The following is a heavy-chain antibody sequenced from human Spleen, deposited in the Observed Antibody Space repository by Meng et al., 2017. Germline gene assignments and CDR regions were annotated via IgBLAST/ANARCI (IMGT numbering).Heavy chain of an antibody. CDR3: ARVGYCSGGSCYWFDP. Sequence: QVQLRESGPALVKPSETLSLTCAVSGDSITNHNWWAWVRQPPGKGLEWIGEIPHRGSSAYNPSLKSRVSLSVDTSKNQFSLKLTSVTAADTAVYYCARVGYCSGGSCYWFDPWGQGTLVTVSS. CDR2: IPHRGSS. D-gene: IGHD2-15*01. V-gene: IGHV4-4*02. CDR1: GDSITNHNW. J-gene: IGHJ5*02.